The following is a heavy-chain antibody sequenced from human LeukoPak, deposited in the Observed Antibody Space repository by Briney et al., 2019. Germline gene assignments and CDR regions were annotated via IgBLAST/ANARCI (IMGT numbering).Heavy chain of an antibody. J-gene: IGHJ5*02. CDR2: ISGSGDST. V-gene: IGHV3-23*01. D-gene: IGHD2-2*01. CDR1: GFSFSSYA. CDR3: ARVTHLGYCSSTSCDA. Sequence: PGGSLRLSCAASGFSFSSYAMTWVRQAPGKGLEWVSTISGSGDSTYYADSVKGRFTISRDNSKNTLYLQMNSLRAEDTAVYYCARVTHLGYCSSTSCDAWGQGTLVTVSS.